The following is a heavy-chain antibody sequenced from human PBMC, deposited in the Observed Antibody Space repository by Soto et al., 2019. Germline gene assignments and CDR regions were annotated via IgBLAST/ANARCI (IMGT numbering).Heavy chain of an antibody. CDR2: ISYDGSNK. J-gene: IGHJ6*02. Sequence: GGSLRLSCAASGFTFSSYGMHWVRQAPGKGLEWVAVISYDGSNKYYADSVKGRFTISRDNSKNTLYLQMNSLRAEDTAVYYCAKDTAMVLYYYYGMDVWGQGTTVTVSS. D-gene: IGHD5-18*01. CDR1: GFTFSSYG. V-gene: IGHV3-30*18. CDR3: AKDTAMVLYYYYGMDV.